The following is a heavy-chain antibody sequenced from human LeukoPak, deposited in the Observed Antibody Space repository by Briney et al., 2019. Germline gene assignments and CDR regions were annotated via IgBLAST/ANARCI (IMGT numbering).Heavy chain of an antibody. CDR1: GFTFSSYS. J-gene: IGHJ4*02. CDR3: ARVPTVTATVDY. V-gene: IGHV3-21*01. Sequence: GGSLRLSCAASGFTFSSYSMNWVRQAPGKGLEWVSSISSSSSYIYYADSVKGRFTISRDNAKNSLYLQMNSLRAEDTAVYYCARVPTVTATVDYWVQGTLVTVSS. D-gene: IGHD5-18*01. CDR2: ISSSSSYI.